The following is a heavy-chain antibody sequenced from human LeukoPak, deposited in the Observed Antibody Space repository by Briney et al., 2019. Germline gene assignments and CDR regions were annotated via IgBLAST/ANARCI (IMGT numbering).Heavy chain of an antibody. V-gene: IGHV3-30*18. CDR2: ISYDGSTI. Sequence: ARSLRVSRAASGFTFSSYGIHWVRQAPGKGLEWVAVISYDGSTIYYADSVKGRFTISRDNSKDTLYLQMNSLRTDDTAVYYCAKGVGSTGSYFDYWGQGTLVSVSS. CDR1: GFTFSSYG. J-gene: IGHJ4*02. CDR3: AKGVGSTGSYFDY. D-gene: IGHD1-26*01.